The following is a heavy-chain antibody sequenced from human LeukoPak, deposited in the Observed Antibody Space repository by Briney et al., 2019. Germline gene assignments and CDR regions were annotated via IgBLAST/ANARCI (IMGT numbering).Heavy chain of an antibody. J-gene: IGHJ3*02. CDR1: GGSISSYY. CDR2: IYYSGST. Sequence: PSETLSLTCTVSGGSISSYYWSWIREPPGKGLEWIGYIYYSGSTNYNPSLKSRVTISVDTSKNQFSLTLSSVTAADTAVYYCARVIGGNANGAFDIWGQGTMVTVSS. D-gene: IGHD2-8*01. V-gene: IGHV4-59*13. CDR3: ARVIGGNANGAFDI.